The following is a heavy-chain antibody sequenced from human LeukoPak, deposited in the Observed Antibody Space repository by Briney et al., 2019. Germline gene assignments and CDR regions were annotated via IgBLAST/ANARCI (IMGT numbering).Heavy chain of an antibody. CDR3: ATTGGSGNY. CDR1: GFTFTSYS. J-gene: IGHJ4*02. V-gene: IGHV3-48*01. CDR2: ISSSGSTI. D-gene: IGHD1-26*01. Sequence: PGGSLRLSCASSGFTFTSYSMNWVRQAPGKGLEWVSYISSSGSTIYYADSVKGRCTISRDTAKNSLYLQMNSLRAEDTAVYYCATTGGSGNYWGQGTLVTVSS.